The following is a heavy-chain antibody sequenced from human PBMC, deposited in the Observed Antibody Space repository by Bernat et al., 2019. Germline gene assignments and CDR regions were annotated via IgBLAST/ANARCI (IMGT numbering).Heavy chain of an antibody. J-gene: IGHJ4*02. CDR1: GFTFSNAW. CDR3: TTSSGWYSGLDY. Sequence: EVKMGEYGGGLVKPGGSLRLSCAASGFTFSNAWMNWVRQAPGKGLEWVGRINSKTDGGTTDYAAPVKGRFTISRDDSKNTLYLQMNSLKTEDTAVYYCTTSSGWYSGLDYWGQGTLVTVS. D-gene: IGHD6-19*01. CDR2: INSKTDGGTT. V-gene: IGHV3-15*07.